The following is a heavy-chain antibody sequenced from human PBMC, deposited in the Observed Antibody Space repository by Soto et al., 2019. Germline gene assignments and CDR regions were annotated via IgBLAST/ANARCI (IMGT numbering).Heavy chain of an antibody. V-gene: IGHV1-3*01. CDR3: AREDDYGDYRYMDV. Sequence: RASVKVSCKASGYTFTSYAMHWVRQAPGQRLEWMGWINAGNGNTKYSQKFQGRVTITRDTSASTAYMELSSLRSEDTAVYYCAREDDYGDYRYMDVWGKGTTVTVSS. D-gene: IGHD4-17*01. CDR2: INAGNGNT. CDR1: GYTFTSYA. J-gene: IGHJ6*03.